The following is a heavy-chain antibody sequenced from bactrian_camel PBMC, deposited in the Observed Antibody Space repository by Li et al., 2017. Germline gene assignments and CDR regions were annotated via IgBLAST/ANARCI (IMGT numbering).Heavy chain of an antibody. D-gene: IGHD3*01. CDR1: GFTFSTYD. Sequence: VQLVESGGGLVQPGGSLRLSCAASGFTFSTYDMTWVRQAPGTGLEWVSAINSGGGSTYYADSVKGRFTVSGDNAKNTLYLQMNSVKPEDTAVYYCAADLAMFGLYYGMDYWGNGTQVTVS. J-gene: IGHJ7*01. CDR2: INSGGGST. V-gene: IGHV3S40*01.